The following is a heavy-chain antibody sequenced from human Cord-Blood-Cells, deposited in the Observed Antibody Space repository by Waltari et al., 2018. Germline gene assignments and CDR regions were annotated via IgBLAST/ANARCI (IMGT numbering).Heavy chain of an antibody. Sequence: EVQLVQSGAEVKKPGESLKISCKGSGSSFTSYWIRRVRQLPGKGLEWMGIIYPGDSDTRYSPSFQGQVTISADKSISTAYLQWSSLKASDTAMYYCATKSDYYDSSGYMIWAFDIWGQGTMVTVSS. D-gene: IGHD3-22*01. CDR1: GSSFTSYW. V-gene: IGHV5-51*01. J-gene: IGHJ3*02. CDR3: ATKSDYYDSSGYMIWAFDI. CDR2: IYPGDSDT.